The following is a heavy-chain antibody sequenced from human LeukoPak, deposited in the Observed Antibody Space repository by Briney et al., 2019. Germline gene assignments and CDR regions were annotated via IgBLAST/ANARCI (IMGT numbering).Heavy chain of an antibody. CDR3: AREGDSGDWFDP. D-gene: IGHD3-10*01. V-gene: IGHV4-61*02. Sequence: SETLSLTCTVSNVSISSGSHYWNWIRQPAGKGLEWIGRIYAGGRSNYNPSLRSRVTISVDTSKNQFSLRLSSVTATDTGVYYCAREGDSGDWFDPWGQGTLVTVSS. CDR2: IYAGGRS. J-gene: IGHJ5*02. CDR1: NVSISSGSHY.